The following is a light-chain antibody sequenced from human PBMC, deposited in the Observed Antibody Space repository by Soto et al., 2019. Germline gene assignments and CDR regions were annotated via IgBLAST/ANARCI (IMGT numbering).Light chain of an antibody. CDR1: QSITSR. CDR3: QQYNSSPWT. J-gene: IGKJ2*02. CDR2: KAS. V-gene: IGKV1-5*03. Sequence: DIQMTQSPSTLSASVGDRVTITCRASQSITSRLAWYQQRPGKAPNLLIYKASSLESGVPSRFSGSGSGTEFTLTISSLQPDDFATYYCQQYNSSPWTFGQGTKLEIK.